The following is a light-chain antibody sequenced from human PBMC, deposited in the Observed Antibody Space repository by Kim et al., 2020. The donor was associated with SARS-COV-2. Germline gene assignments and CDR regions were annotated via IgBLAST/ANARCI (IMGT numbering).Light chain of an antibody. CDR3: SSYTSSSTFEV. Sequence: NYVSWYQQHPGKAPKVMIYDVSKRPSGVSNRFSGSKSGNTASLTISGLQAEDEADYYCSSYTSSSTFEVFGTGTKVTVL. CDR2: DVS. J-gene: IGLJ1*01. V-gene: IGLV2-14*04. CDR1: NY.